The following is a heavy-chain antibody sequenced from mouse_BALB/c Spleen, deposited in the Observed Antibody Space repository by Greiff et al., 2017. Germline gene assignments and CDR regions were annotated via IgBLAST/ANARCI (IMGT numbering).Heavy chain of an antibody. CDR3: ARLGRFAY. CDR1: GYTFTDYY. CDR2: VNPYNGGT. J-gene: IGHJ3*01. V-gene: IGHV1-19*01. Sequence: VQLKESGPELVKPGASVKMSCKASGYTFTDYYMDWVKQSHGESFEWIGRVNPYNGGTSYNQKFKGKATLTVDKSSSTAYMELNSLTSEDSAVYYCARLGRFAYWGQGTLVTVSA. D-gene: IGHD4-1*01.